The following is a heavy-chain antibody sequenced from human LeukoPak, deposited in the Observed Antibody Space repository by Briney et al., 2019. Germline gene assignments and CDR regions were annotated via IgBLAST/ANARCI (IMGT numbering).Heavy chain of an antibody. CDR3: ARSQCPNSTSCYYFFYFDF. D-gene: IGHD2-2*01. V-gene: IGHV1-18*01. Sequence: ASVKVSCKASGYTFSAYGITWVRQAPGQGLEWMAWTSGTGYNTDYTQRFQGRVSVTTDTSTSTAFLEVRSLGSEDTAIYYCARSQCPNSTSCYYFFYFDFWGQGTPVTVSS. CDR2: TSGTGYNT. CDR1: GYTFSAYG. J-gene: IGHJ4*02.